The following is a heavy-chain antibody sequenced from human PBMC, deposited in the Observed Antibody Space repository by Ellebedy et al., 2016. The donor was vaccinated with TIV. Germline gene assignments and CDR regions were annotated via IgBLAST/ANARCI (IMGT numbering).Heavy chain of an antibody. CDR3: ANSPFEAHLQHDAFDI. V-gene: IGHV3-66*03. Sequence: GESLKISCAASGFTFSSNYMSCVRQAPGKGLEWVSVIYSCDSTYYADSVKGRFTISRDNSKNTLYLQMNSLRAEDTAVYYCANSPFEAHLQHDAFDIWGQGTMVTVSS. CDR2: IYSCDST. CDR1: GFTFSSNY. J-gene: IGHJ3*02. D-gene: IGHD1-26*01.